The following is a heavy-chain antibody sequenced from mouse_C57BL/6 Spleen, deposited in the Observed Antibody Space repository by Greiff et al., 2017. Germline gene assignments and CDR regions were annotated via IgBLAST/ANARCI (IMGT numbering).Heavy chain of an antibody. CDR2: INPNYGTT. CDR3: ARNPHYDCYYVDY. Sequence: EVQLLQSGPDLVKPGASVKISCKASGYSFTDYNMNWVQQSNGKSLEWIGVINPNYGTTSYNQKFKGQATLPVDHTSSPPYMQLSSLTSEDYAVYYCARNPHYDCYYVDYWGQGTTLTVSS. D-gene: IGHD2-4*01. V-gene: IGHV1-39*01. J-gene: IGHJ2*01. CDR1: GYSFTDYN.